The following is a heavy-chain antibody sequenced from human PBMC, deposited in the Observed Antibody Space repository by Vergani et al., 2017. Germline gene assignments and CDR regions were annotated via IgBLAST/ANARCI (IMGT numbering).Heavy chain of an antibody. J-gene: IGHJ4*02. V-gene: IGHV4-38-2*01. CDR3: ASGALWWLRQIDS. D-gene: IGHD2-21*01. CDR2: IDHSGSA. CDR1: GDSTSSGHY. Sequence: QVQLQESGPGLVKPSETPALICSFPGDSTSSGHYWAWIRQPPGKGLEWVGTIDHSGSALYSPSLKSRVTISVDTSKKQFSLNLYSVTAADTAVYFCASGALWWLRQIDSWGQGTLVTVSS.